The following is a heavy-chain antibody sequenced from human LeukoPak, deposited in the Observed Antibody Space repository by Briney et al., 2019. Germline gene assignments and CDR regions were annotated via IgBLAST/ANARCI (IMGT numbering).Heavy chain of an antibody. CDR1: GGPISSYY. CDR2: IYYSGST. Sequence: PSETLSLTCTVSGGPISSYYWSWIRQPPGKGLEWIGYIYYSGSTNYNPSLKSRVTISVDTSKNQFSLKLSSVTAADTAVYYCARYSSGWYYYFDYWGQGTLVTVSS. J-gene: IGHJ4*02. D-gene: IGHD6-19*01. V-gene: IGHV4-59*08. CDR3: ARYSSGWYYYFDY.